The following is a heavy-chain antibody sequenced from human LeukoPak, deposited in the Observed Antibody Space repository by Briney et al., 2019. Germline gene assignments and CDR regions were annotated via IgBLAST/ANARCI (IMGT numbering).Heavy chain of an antibody. J-gene: IGHJ4*02. CDR3: AAAKFYKTSHFDY. V-gene: IGHV3-74*01. CDR2: IDGGSTT. Sequence: GGSLRLSCAASGFTLSYYWMYWVRQAPGKGLVWVSRIDGGSTTNYAGSVKGRFTISRDNAKNTLYLEMSSLRPEDTAVYYCAAAKFYKTSHFDYRGQGTLVTASS. D-gene: IGHD2-2*01. CDR1: GFTLSYYW.